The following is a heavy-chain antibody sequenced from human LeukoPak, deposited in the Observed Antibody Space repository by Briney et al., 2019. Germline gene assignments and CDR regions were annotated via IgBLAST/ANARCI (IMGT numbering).Heavy chain of an antibody. V-gene: IGHV1-46*01. CDR1: GYTFTTFY. CDR2: IYPSSGST. J-gene: IGHJ4*02. CDR3: ARTVSSSSYYDS. D-gene: IGHD6-6*01. Sequence: ASVNVSCKASGYTFTTFYIHWVRQAPGQGLEWMGIIYPSSGSTSYAQKFQGRVTVTRDTSTSTVYMELSSLRSEDTAVYYCARTVSSSSYYDSWGQGTLVTVSS.